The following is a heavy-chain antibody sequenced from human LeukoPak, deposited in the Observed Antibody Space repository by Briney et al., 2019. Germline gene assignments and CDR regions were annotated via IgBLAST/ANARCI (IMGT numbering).Heavy chain of an antibody. V-gene: IGHV3-21*01. J-gene: IGHJ4*02. CDR3: ARNILTGQGGY. CDR2: ISSSRSYI. CDR1: GFTFSSYS. D-gene: IGHD3-9*01. Sequence: GGSLRLSCAASGFTFSSYSMNWVRQAPGKGLEWVSSISSSRSYIYYADSVKGRFTISRDNAKNSLYLQMNSLRAEDTAVYYCARNILTGQGGYWGQGTLVTVSS.